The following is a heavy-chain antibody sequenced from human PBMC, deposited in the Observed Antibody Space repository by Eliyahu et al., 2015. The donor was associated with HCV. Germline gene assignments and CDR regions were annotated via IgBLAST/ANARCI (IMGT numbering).Heavy chain of an antibody. CDR2: ISGSGGST. CDR1: GFTFSSXA. CDR3: ARGGGIAARRDLYYFDY. Sequence: EVQLLESGGGLVQPGGSLRLSCAASGFTFSSXAMSWVRQAPGKGLEWVSAISGSGGSTYYADSVKGRFTISRDNSKNTLYLQMNSLRAEDTAVYYCARGGGIAARRDLYYFDYWGQGTLVTVSS. D-gene: IGHD6-6*01. V-gene: IGHV3-23*01. J-gene: IGHJ4*02.